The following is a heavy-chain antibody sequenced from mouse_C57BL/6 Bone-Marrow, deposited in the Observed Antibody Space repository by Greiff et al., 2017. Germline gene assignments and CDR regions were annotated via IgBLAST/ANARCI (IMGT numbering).Heavy chain of an antibody. J-gene: IGHJ2*01. D-gene: IGHD2-4*01. CDR1: GFNIKDDY. Sequence: VQLKESGAELVRPGASVKLSCTASGFNIKDDYMHWVKQRPEKGLEWIGWIDPENGDTEYASKFQGKASITADTPYNTAYLLHSSLTSDDTAVYYCTKRDYDYYWGQGTTLTVSS. CDR3: TKRDYDYY. V-gene: IGHV14-4*01. CDR2: IDPENGDT.